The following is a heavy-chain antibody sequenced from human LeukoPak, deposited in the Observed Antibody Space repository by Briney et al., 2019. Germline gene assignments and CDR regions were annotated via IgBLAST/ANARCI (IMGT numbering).Heavy chain of an antibody. Sequence: QAGGSLRLSCAASGFTFSNYAMNWVRQAPGKGLEWVSGISWNSGSIGYADSVKGRFTISRDNAKNSLYLQMNSLRAEDMALYYCAKVQKDTAMLWDAFDIWGQGTMVTVSS. D-gene: IGHD5-18*01. CDR1: GFTFSNYA. J-gene: IGHJ3*02. V-gene: IGHV3-9*03. CDR3: AKVQKDTAMLWDAFDI. CDR2: ISWNSGSI.